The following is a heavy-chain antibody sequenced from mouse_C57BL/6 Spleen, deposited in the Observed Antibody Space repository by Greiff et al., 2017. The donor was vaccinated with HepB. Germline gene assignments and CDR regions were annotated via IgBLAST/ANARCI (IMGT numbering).Heavy chain of an antibody. CDR3: ATGIYEGSDGEVFDY. Sequence: VQLQQSGPELVKPGASVKISCKASGYAFSSSWMNWVKQRPGKGLEWIGRIYPGDGDTNYNGKFKGKATLTADKSSSTAYMQLSSLTSEDSAVYVCATGIYEGSDGEVFDYWGQGTTLTVSS. D-gene: IGHD2-3*01. V-gene: IGHV1-82*01. CDR1: GYAFSSSW. CDR2: IYPGDGDT. J-gene: IGHJ2*01.